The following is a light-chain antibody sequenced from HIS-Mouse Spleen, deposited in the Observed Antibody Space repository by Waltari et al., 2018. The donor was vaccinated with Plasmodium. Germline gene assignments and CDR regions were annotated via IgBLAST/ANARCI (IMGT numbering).Light chain of an antibody. V-gene: IGKV1-33*01. J-gene: IGKJ4*02. Sequence: DIQMTQSPSSLSASVGDRVTITCQASQDISNYLNWYQQKPGKAPKLLIYDATNLETGVPSRFSGSGSGTDFTFTISSLRPEDIATYYCQQYDNLPLTLGGGTKVEIK. CDR3: QQYDNLPLT. CDR1: QDISNY. CDR2: DAT.